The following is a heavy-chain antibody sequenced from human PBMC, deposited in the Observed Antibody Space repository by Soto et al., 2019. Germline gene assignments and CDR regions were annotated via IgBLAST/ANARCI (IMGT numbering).Heavy chain of an antibody. V-gene: IGHV1-46*01. J-gene: IGHJ6*02. CDR1: GYTFTSYY. CDR2: INPSGGST. Sequence: ASVKVSCKASGYTFTSYYMHWVRQAPGQGLEWMGIINPSGGSTSYAQKFQGRVTMTRDTSTSTVYMELSSLRSEDTAGYYCASYFVVVPAAMDRNNYYYGMDVWGQGTTVTVS. CDR3: ASYFVVVPAAMDRNNYYYGMDV. D-gene: IGHD2-2*01.